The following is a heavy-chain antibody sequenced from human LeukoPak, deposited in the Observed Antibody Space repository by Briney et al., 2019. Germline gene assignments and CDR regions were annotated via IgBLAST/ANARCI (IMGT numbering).Heavy chain of an antibody. CDR3: ARDRGSGEHLGYYGMDV. V-gene: IGHV3-30-3*01. CDR2: ISYDGSNK. CDR1: GITFSSYA. Sequence: GGSLRLTCEAPGITFSSYAMHWVRQAPGKGLEWVTVISYDGSNKYYADSVKGRFTISKDNSKNTLYLQMNSLRAEDTAVYYCARDRGSGEHLGYYGMDVWGQGTTVTVSS. D-gene: IGHD3-10*01. J-gene: IGHJ6*02.